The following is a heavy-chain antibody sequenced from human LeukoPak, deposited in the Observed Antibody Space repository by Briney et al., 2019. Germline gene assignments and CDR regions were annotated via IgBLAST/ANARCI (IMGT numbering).Heavy chain of an antibody. CDR3: ARDRLSTVAARPTYNWFDP. CDR2: INPNSGGT. D-gene: IGHD6-6*01. Sequence: ASVKVSCKASGYTFTGYYMHWVRQAPAQGLEWMGWINPNSGGTNYAQKFQGRVTMTRDTSISTAYMELSRLRSDDTAVYYCARDRLSTVAARPTYNWFDPWGQGTLVTVSS. CDR1: GYTFTGYY. J-gene: IGHJ5*02. V-gene: IGHV1-2*02.